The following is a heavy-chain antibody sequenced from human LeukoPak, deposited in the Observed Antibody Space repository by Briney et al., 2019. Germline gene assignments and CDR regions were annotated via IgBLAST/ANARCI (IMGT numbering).Heavy chain of an antibody. V-gene: IGHV1-2*04. Sequence: ASVKVSCKASGYTFTGYYMHWVRQAPGQGLEWMGWINPNSGGTNYAQKFQGWVTMTRDTSISTAHMELSRLRSDDTAVYYCARGAPSIAVAGTIWFDPWGQGTLVTVSS. D-gene: IGHD6-19*01. CDR3: ARGAPSIAVAGTIWFDP. CDR2: INPNSGGT. CDR1: GYTFTGYY. J-gene: IGHJ5*02.